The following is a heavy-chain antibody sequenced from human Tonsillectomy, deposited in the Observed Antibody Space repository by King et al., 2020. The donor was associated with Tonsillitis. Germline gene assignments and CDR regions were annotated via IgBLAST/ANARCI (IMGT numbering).Heavy chain of an antibody. V-gene: IGHV3-33*05. Sequence: ESGGGVVQPGRSLRLSCASSGFVFRSFGMHWVRQAPGKGLQWVAVISYDGRRQNYADSVKGRFTISRDNTRDTLFLQMNSLRAEDTAVYYCARERLYSSDWGIDYWGQGSLVTVSS. CDR2: ISYDGRRQ. CDR3: ARERLYSSDWGIDY. D-gene: IGHD6-19*01. CDR1: GFVFRSFG. J-gene: IGHJ4*02.